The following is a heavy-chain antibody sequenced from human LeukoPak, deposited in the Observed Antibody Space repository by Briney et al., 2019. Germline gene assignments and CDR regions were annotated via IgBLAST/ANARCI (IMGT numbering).Heavy chain of an antibody. CDR3: ARVINSGWLGELSD. CDR2: INSDGSST. V-gene: IGHV3-74*01. D-gene: IGHD6-19*01. Sequence: GGSLRLSCAASGFTISTYWMHWVRQAPGKGLVWVSRINSDGSSTTYADSVKGRFTISRDNAKNTLYLQMNSLRAEDTAVYYCARVINSGWLGELSDWGQGTLVTVSS. J-gene: IGHJ4*02. CDR1: GFTISTYW.